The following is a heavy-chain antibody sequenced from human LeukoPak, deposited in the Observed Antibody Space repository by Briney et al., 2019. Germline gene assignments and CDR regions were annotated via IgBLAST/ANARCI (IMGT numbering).Heavy chain of an antibody. J-gene: IGHJ4*02. Sequence: SETLSLTCAVYGGSFSGYYWSWIRQPPGKGLEWIGEINHSGSTNYNPSLKSRVTISVDTSKNQFSLKLSSVTAADTAVYYCARHLQQLRTPNFDYWGQGTLVTVSS. CDR2: INHSGST. CDR3: ARHLQQLRTPNFDY. CDR1: GGSFSGYY. V-gene: IGHV4-34*01. D-gene: IGHD6-13*01.